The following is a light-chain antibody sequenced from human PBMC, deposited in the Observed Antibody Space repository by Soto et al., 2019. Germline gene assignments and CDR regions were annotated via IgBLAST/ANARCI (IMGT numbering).Light chain of an antibody. Sequence: QSVLTQPRSVSGSPGQSVTISCTGTSSDVGGYNYVSWYQEQPGKAPKLMIYDVSKRPSGVPDRFSGSKSGNTASLTISGLQAEDEADHYCCSYAGSYSYVFGTGTKLTVL. V-gene: IGLV2-11*01. CDR3: CSYAGSYSYV. CDR2: DVS. J-gene: IGLJ1*01. CDR1: SSDVGGYNY.